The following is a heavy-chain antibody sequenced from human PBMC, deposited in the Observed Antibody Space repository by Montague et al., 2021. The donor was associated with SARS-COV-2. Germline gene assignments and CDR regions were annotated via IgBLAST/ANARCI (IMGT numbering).Heavy chain of an antibody. V-gene: IGHV4-34*01. D-gene: IGHD6-19*01. CDR2: VYHSGSA. CDR1: GGSFSGHC. Sequence: SETLSLTCTVSGGSFSGHCCSWIRQPPGKGLEWIGEVYHSGSANYSPSLKSHVTISLDASKNQCSLKVNSVTAADTALYYCARGVGQGGVLRTSAWSKYPFDFWGPGTVVTVSS. CDR3: ARGVGQGGVLRTSAWSKYPFDF. J-gene: IGHJ4*02.